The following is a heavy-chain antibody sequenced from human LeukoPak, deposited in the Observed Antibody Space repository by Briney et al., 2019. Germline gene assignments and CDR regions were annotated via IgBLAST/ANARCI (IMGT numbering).Heavy chain of an antibody. V-gene: IGHV3-23*01. J-gene: IGHJ4*02. D-gene: IGHD4-17*01. CDR3: ANPYGDYDYYFDY. Sequence: GGSLRLSCAASGFTFSSYAMSWVRQAPGKGLEWVSAISGSGGSTYYADSVKGRFTISRDNSKNTLYLQMNSLRAEDTAVYYCANPYGDYDYYFDYWGQGTLVTVSS. CDR2: ISGSGGST. CDR1: GFTFSSYA.